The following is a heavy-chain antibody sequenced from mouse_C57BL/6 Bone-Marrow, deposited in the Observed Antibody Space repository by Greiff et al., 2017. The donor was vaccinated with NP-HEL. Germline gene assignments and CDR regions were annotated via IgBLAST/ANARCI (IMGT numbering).Heavy chain of an antibody. Sequence: QVVESGPELVKPGASVKISCKASGYSFTDYNMNWVKQSTGKSLEWIGVINPNYGTTSYNQKFKGKATLTVDQSSSTAYMQLNSLTSEDSAVYYCARTFYYYGSSWFAYWGQGTLVTVSA. CDR1: GYSFTDYN. CDR3: ARTFYYYGSSWFAY. CDR2: INPNYGTT. D-gene: IGHD1-1*01. J-gene: IGHJ3*01. V-gene: IGHV1-39*01.